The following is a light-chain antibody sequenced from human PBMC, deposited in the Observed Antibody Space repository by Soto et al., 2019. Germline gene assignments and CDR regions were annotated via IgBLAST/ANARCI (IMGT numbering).Light chain of an antibody. V-gene: IGKV3-20*01. J-gene: IGKJ5*01. CDR1: QRISSN. Sequence: EIVMTQSPATLSVSPGERATLSCRARQRISSNLAWYQQKPGQAPRLLIYGASTRATGIPDRFSGSGSGTDFTLTISRLEPEDFAVYYCQQYGSSGITFGQGTRLEVK. CDR2: GAS. CDR3: QQYGSSGIT.